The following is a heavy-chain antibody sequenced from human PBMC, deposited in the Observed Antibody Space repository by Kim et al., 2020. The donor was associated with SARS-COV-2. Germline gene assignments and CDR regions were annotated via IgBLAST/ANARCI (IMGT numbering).Heavy chain of an antibody. CDR3: TTEGDSSGYWTSSGASFDY. CDR2: IKSKTDGGTT. J-gene: IGHJ4*02. D-gene: IGHD3-22*01. CDR1: GFTFSNAW. V-gene: IGHV3-15*01. Sequence: GGSLRLSCAASGFTFSNAWMSWVRQAPGKGLEWVGRIKSKTDGGTTDYAAPVKGRFTISRDASKNTLYLQMNSLKTEDTAVYYCTTEGDSSGYWTSSGASFDYWGQGTLVTVSS.